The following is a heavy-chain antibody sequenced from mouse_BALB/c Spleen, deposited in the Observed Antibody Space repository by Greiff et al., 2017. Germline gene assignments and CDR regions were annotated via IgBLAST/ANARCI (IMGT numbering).Heavy chain of an antibody. CDR2: IWGGGST. V-gene: IGHV2-6-5*01. D-gene: IGHD1-1*01. Sequence: VQLVESGPGLVAPSQSLSITCSVSGFSLTDYGVSWIRQPPGKGLEWLGVIWGGGSTDYNSALKSRLSISKDNSKSQVFLKMNSLQTDDTAMYYCAKQGDYGSSYYWYFDVWGAGTTVTVSS. J-gene: IGHJ1*01. CDR1: GFSLTDYG. CDR3: AKQGDYGSSYYWYFDV.